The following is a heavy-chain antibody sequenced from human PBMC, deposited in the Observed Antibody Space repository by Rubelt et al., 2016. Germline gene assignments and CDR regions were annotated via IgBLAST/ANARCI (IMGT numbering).Heavy chain of an antibody. CDR1: FSDYG. CDR2: IRYDGTNK. D-gene: IGHD6-19*01. V-gene: IGHV3-30*02. J-gene: IGHJ4*02. CDR3: AGGSGWLIDH. Sequence: FSDYGMHWVRQAPGKGLEWVAFIRYDGTNKYYADSVKGRFTISRDNAKNTLYLQIDTLRAEDTAVYFCAGGSGWLIDHWGQGTLVTVSS.